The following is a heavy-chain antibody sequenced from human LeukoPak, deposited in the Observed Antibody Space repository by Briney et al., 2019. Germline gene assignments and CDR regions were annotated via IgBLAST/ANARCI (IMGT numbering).Heavy chain of an antibody. CDR2: IWHDGSNK. V-gene: IGHV3-33*06. CDR3: AKDGDAYIEYYYYYMDV. J-gene: IGHJ6*03. D-gene: IGHD5-24*01. Sequence: GGSLRLSCVSSGFTFSNYGMHWVRQAPGKGLEWVALIWHDGSNKYYADYVRGRVTISRDNSKNTVYLQMNSLTAEDTGVYYCAKDGDAYIEYYYYYMDVWGKGTTVTVSS. CDR1: GFTFSNYG.